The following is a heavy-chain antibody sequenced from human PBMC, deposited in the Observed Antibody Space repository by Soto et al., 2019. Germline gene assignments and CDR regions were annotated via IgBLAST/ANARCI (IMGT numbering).Heavy chain of an antibody. CDR3: ARTEGVVGVRSRWFDP. CDR2: ISNDGINK. V-gene: IGHV3-30-3*01. Sequence: GSLRLSCAASGFTFSSFAMNWVRQAPGKGLEWVAVISNDGINKYYADSVKGRFTISRDNSKNTVYLQMNSLRTEDTAVYYCARTEGVVGVRSRWFDPWGQGTLVTVSS. J-gene: IGHJ5*02. CDR1: GFTFSSFA. D-gene: IGHD1-26*01.